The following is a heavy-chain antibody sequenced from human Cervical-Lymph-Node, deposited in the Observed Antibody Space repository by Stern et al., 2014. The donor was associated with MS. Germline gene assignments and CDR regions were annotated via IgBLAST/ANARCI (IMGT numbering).Heavy chain of an antibody. CDR3: ARLGINGPVQY. V-gene: IGHV5-51*01. CDR1: GYSFNSHW. Sequence: EVQLVESGAEVKKPGESLKLSCKGSGYSFNSHWIGWVRQMPGKGLGWMGVIYPGDADTRYSPSSQGPGTLLADHSTNTRYLQWSRLKTSDTAFYYCARLGINGPVQYWGHGTLVTVSS. CDR2: IYPGDADT. J-gene: IGHJ4*01. D-gene: IGHD1-26*01.